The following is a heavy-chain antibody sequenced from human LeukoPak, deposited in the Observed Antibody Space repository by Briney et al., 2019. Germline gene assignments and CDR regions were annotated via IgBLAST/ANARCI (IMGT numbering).Heavy chain of an antibody. D-gene: IGHD3-3*01. CDR3: ARALRITIFGVVIGWFDP. V-gene: IGHV4-61*02. CDR2: IYTSGST. Sequence: PSQTLSLTCTDSGGSISSGSYYWSWIRQPAGKRLEWIGRIYTSGSTNYNPSLKSRVTISVDTSKNQFSLKLSSVTAADTAVYYCARALRITIFGVVIGWFDPWGQGTLVTVSS. CDR1: GGSISSGSYY. J-gene: IGHJ5*02.